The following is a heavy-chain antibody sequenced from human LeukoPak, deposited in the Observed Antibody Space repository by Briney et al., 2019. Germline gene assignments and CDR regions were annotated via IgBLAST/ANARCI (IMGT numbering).Heavy chain of an antibody. Sequence: GGPLRLSCAASGFTFSSYWMHWVRQAPGEGLVWVSRINSDGTTTNYGDSVEGRFTISRDNAKNTLYLQMSSLRHDDTAVYYCARYTDDSSGYYYFDYWGQGTLVTVSS. CDR1: GFTFSSYW. V-gene: IGHV3-74*01. CDR2: INSDGTTT. CDR3: ARYTDDSSGYYYFDY. J-gene: IGHJ4*02. D-gene: IGHD3-22*01.